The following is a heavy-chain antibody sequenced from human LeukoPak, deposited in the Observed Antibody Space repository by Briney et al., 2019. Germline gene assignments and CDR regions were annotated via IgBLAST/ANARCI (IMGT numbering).Heavy chain of an antibody. Sequence: PSETLSLTCAVYGGSFSGYYWSWIRQPPGKGLEWIGEINHSGSTNYNPSLKSRVTISVDTSKNQFSLELSSVTAADTAVYYCARSSVLYYWGQGTLVTVSS. J-gene: IGHJ4*02. CDR3: ARSSVLYY. CDR2: INHSGST. D-gene: IGHD6-6*01. CDR1: GGSFSGYY. V-gene: IGHV4-34*01.